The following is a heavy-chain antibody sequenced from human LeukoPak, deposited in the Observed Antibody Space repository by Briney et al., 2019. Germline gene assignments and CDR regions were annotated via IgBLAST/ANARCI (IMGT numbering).Heavy chain of an antibody. CDR3: ARGGGWFDP. V-gene: IGHV4-59*01. J-gene: IGHJ5*02. CDR1: GGSMSSYY. Sequence: SETLSLTCTVSGGSMSSYYWSWIRQPPGKGLEWIGYIYYSGSTNYNPSLKSRVVISVDTSKNQFSLRVSSVTAADTAVYYCARGGGWFDPWGQGTLVTVYS. D-gene: IGHD3-16*01. CDR2: IYYSGST.